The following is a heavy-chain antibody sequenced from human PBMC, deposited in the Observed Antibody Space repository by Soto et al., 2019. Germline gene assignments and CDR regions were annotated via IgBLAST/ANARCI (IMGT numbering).Heavy chain of an antibody. CDR3: ARGLVPAALYYYGMDV. CDR2: ISAYNGNT. Sequence: ASVRVSCKASGYTFTSYGISWVRQAPGQGLEWMGWISAYNGNTNYAQKLQGRVTMTTDTSTSTAYMELRSLRSDDTAVYYCARGLVPAALYYYGMDVWGQGTTVTVSS. J-gene: IGHJ6*02. CDR1: GYTFTSYG. V-gene: IGHV1-18*04. D-gene: IGHD2-2*01.